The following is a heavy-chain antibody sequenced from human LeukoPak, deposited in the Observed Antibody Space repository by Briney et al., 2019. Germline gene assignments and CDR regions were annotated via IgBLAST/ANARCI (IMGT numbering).Heavy chain of an antibody. V-gene: IGHV1-46*01. CDR1: GYTFTASY. CDR3: AREPTSGSCYFDY. Sequence: ASVKVSCKASGYTFTASYLHWVRQAPGLGLEWMGMANLTSGRTNYAQKFRGRVTMTRDTSTSTVYMELTSLRSEDTAVYYCAREPTSGSCYFDYWGLGTLVTVSS. D-gene: IGHD1-26*01. CDR2: ANLTSGRT. J-gene: IGHJ4*02.